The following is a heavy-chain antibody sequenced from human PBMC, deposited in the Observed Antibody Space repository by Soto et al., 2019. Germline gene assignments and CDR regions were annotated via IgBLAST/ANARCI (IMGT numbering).Heavy chain of an antibody. Sequence: EVQVLESGGGLVQPGGSLRLSCAASGFTFSSYAMSWVRQAPGTGLEWVSAISGRTGSTSYADSVKGRFTISRDNSRNTLYLQMNRLRAEDTAVYYCGVQYDYWGQGTLVTVSS. V-gene: IGHV3-23*01. CDR3: GVQYDY. J-gene: IGHJ4*02. CDR1: GFTFSSYA. D-gene: IGHD1-1*01. CDR2: ISGRTGST.